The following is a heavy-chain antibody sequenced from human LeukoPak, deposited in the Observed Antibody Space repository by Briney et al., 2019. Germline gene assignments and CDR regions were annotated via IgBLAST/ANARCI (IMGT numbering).Heavy chain of an antibody. CDR3: ATRGGSGYETYYYYYGMDV. CDR1: GYTFTYRY. CDR2: ITPFNGNT. V-gene: IGHV1-45*02. Sequence: GASVKVSCKASGYTFTYRYLHWVRQAPGQALEWMGWITPFNGNTNYAQKFQDRVTITRDRSMSTAYMELSSLRSEDTAMYYCATRGGSGYETYYYYYGMDVWGQGTTVTVSS. J-gene: IGHJ6*02. D-gene: IGHD5-12*01.